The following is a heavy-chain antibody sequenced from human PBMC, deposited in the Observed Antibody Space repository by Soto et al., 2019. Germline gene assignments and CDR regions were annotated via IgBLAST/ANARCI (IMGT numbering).Heavy chain of an antibody. CDR1: GYTFSSYH. CDR2: ISAYNGNT. Sequence: QIQLVQSGAEVKKPGASVKVSCKASGYTFSSYHITWVRQAPGQGLEWMGWISAYNGNTNYAQNPQGRVTMTTDPSTSTAYMELRSLRSDVTAVYYCARDLPPVDYWGQGTLVTVSS. J-gene: IGHJ4*02. CDR3: ARDLPPVDY. V-gene: IGHV1-18*01.